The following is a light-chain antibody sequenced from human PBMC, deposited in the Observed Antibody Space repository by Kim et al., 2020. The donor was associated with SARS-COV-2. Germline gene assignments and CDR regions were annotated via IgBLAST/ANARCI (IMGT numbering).Light chain of an antibody. CDR1: QSVLYSSNYKNY. J-gene: IGKJ1*01. CDR2: LPS. V-gene: IGKV4-1*01. CDR3: QQFLSTPVT. Sequence: DIVMTQSPDFLAVSLGERATIKSKCSQSVLYSSNYKNYVAWYQQKPVQPHRLLIYLPSTRDYGVPDRFSGSGSGTDFTLTISSLQSEDVSFYYCQQFLSTPVTFGQGTKVDIK.